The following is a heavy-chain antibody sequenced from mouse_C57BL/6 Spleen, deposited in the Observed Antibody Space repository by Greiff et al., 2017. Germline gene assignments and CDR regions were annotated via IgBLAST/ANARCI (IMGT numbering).Heavy chain of an antibody. CDR1: GFTFSSYT. D-gene: IGHD3-2*02. CDR2: ISGGGGNT. V-gene: IGHV5-9*04. J-gene: IGHJ3*01. Sequence: EVQLVESGGGLVKPGGSLKLSCAASGFTFSSYTMSWVRQTPEKRLEWVATISGGGGNTYYPDSVKGRFTISRDNAKNTLYLQMSSLRSEDTAVYYCARLDSSGYWFGDWGQGTLVTVSA. CDR3: ARLDSSGYWFGD.